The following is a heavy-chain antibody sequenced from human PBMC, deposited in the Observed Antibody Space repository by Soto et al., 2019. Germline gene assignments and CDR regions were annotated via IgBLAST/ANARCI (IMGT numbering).Heavy chain of an antibody. D-gene: IGHD2-8*01. V-gene: IGHV1-18*01. CDR1: DYTFTRYG. CDR3: AKNGQPPYYYYGMDV. CDR2: IGGYNGDT. J-gene: IGHJ6*02. Sequence: QGQLVQSRAELKKPGASVKVSCKASDYTFTRYGISWVRQAPGQGLEWMGWIGGYNGDTNYAQKFQGRVTMTIDTSTTTAYMELRSLTSDDTAVYYCAKNGQPPYYYYGMDVWGQGTTVTVSS.